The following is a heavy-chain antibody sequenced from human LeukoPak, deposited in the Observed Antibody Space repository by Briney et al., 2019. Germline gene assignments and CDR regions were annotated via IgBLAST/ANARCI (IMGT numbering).Heavy chain of an antibody. D-gene: IGHD1-1*01. CDR2: IRYDGRTK. V-gene: IGHV3-30*02. Sequence: GGSLRLSCAAAGLTFSNYGMHWVRQAPGKGLQWVAYIRYDGRTKYSADSVKGRFTIYRDNSKSTLYLQMNSLRPEDTAVYYCAKGGSNNWSFDNWGQGTLVTVSS. J-gene: IGHJ4*02. CDR1: GLTFSNYG. CDR3: AKGGSNNWSFDN.